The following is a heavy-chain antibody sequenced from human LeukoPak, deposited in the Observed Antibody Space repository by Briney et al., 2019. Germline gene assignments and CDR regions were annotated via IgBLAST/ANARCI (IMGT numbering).Heavy chain of an antibody. J-gene: IGHJ4*02. CDR1: GFTFSSYS. CDR3: ARAQPAAIEGPGFDY. CDR2: ISSSSSYI. D-gene: IGHD2-2*01. Sequence: GGSLRLSCAASGFTFSSYSMNWVRQAPGKGLEWVSSISSSSSYIYYADSVKGRFTISRDNAKNSLYLQMNSLRAEDTAVYYCARAQPAAIEGPGFDYWGQGTPVTVSS. V-gene: IGHV3-21*01.